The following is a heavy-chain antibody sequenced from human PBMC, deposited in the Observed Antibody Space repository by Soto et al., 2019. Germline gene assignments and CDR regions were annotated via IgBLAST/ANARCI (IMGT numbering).Heavy chain of an antibody. CDR3: AREARITIFGVVITGTWFDP. Sequence: SETLSLTCAIYGGSFSGYYWSWIRQPPGKGLEWIGEINHSGSTNYNPSLKSRVTISVDTSKNQFSLKLSSVTAADTAVYYCAREARITIFGVVITGTWFDPWGQGTLVTAPQ. V-gene: IGHV4-34*01. CDR1: GGSFSGYY. J-gene: IGHJ5*02. CDR2: INHSGST. D-gene: IGHD3-3*01.